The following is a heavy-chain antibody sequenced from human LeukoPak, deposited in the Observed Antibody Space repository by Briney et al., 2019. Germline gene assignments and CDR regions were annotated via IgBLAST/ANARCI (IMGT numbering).Heavy chain of an antibody. CDR2: INPNSGGT. CDR1: GYTFTGYY. J-gene: IGHJ4*02. V-gene: IGHV1-2*02. CDR3: ARAPPRYFDWLLTSFDY. D-gene: IGHD3-9*01. Sequence: ASVKVSCKASGYTFTGYYMHWVRQAPGQGLEWMGWINPNSGGTNYAQKLQGRVTMTRDTSISTAYMELSRLRSDDTAVYYCARAPPRYFDWLLTSFDYWGQGTLVTVSS.